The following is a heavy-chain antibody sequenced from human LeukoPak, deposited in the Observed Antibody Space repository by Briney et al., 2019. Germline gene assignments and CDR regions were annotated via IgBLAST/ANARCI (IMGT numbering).Heavy chain of an antibody. J-gene: IGHJ4*02. CDR2: INSDGRST. CDR1: GFTFSKYW. V-gene: IGHV3-74*01. CDR3: ARDPDSSGWSSIEY. D-gene: IGHD6-19*01. Sequence: GGSLRLSCAASGFTFSKYWMHWVRQAPGKGLVWVSRINSDGRSTNYADSVKGRFTLSRDTAKNTLHLQMNSLRAEDTAVYYCARDPDSSGWSSIEYWGRGTLDSLPS.